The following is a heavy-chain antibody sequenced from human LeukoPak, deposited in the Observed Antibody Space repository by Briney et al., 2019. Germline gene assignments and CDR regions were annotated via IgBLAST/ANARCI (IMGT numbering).Heavy chain of an antibody. J-gene: IGHJ4*02. CDR2: INPNSGNT. CDR3: ARDQVLVSNPRRESYFDY. D-gene: IGHD6-6*01. CDR1: GYTFTGYY. Sequence: ASVKVSCKASGYTFTGYYMHWVRQAPGQGLEWMGWINPNSGNTGYAQKFQGRVTMTRNTSISTAYMELSSLRSEDTAVYYCARDQVLVSNPRRESYFDYWGQGTLVTVSS. V-gene: IGHV1-8*02.